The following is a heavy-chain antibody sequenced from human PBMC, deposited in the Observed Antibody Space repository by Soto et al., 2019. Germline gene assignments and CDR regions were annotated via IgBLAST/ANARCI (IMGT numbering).Heavy chain of an antibody. CDR1: GFTFNSFA. D-gene: IGHD1-26*01. V-gene: IGHV3-23*01. Sequence: PGGSLRLSCAASGFTFNSFAMNWVRQAPGKGLQWVSSISGSSSDTYYTDSVKGRFTISRDNSKNTLYLQMNRLRVEDTAVYFCAKHLWVSPHVDYWGQGTLVTVSS. CDR2: ISGSSSDT. CDR3: AKHLWVSPHVDY. J-gene: IGHJ4*02.